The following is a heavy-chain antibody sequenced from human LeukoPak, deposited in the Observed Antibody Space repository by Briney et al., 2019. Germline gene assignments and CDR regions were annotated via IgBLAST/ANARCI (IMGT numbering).Heavy chain of an antibody. D-gene: IGHD3-10*01. CDR1: GASIGSSHW. CDR2: VYHSGDT. J-gene: IGHJ4*02. V-gene: IGHV4-4*02. Sequence: SETLSLTCAVSGASIGSSHWWSWVRQPPGKGLEWIGGVYHSGDTNYNPSLRSRVTISADKSNKQFSLRLNSVTAADTAVFYCARGEERGSGTVHFDFWGQGILVTVSS. CDR3: ARGEERGSGTVHFDF.